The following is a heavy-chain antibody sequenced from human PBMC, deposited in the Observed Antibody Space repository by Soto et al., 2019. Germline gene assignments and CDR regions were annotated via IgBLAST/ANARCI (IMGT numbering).Heavy chain of an antibody. D-gene: IGHD2-8*01. Sequence: EVQLVQSGAEVKKPGESLKISCKGPANSFTNYWIGWLRQMPGKGLEWMGIIYPGDSDTTYSPSVEGQVTISADKSITTAYLQWNSLEASDTAMYYCARSQRYCTNGVCHFSWFDPWGQGTLVTVSS. J-gene: IGHJ5*02. CDR1: ANSFTNYW. CDR2: IYPGDSDT. V-gene: IGHV5-51*01. CDR3: ARSQRYCTNGVCHFSWFDP.